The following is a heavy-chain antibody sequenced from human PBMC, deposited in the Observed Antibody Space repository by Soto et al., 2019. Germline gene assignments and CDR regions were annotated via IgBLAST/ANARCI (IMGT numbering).Heavy chain of an antibody. J-gene: IGHJ6*02. CDR3: ARTYYDILTGYKGGMDV. Sequence: ASVKVSCKASGYTFTGYYMHWVLQAPGQGLEWMGWINPNSGGTNYAQKFQGRVTMTRDTSISTAYMELSRLRSDDTAVYYCARTYYDILTGYKGGMDVWGQGTTVTVSS. D-gene: IGHD3-9*01. V-gene: IGHV1-2*02. CDR2: INPNSGGT. CDR1: GYTFTGYY.